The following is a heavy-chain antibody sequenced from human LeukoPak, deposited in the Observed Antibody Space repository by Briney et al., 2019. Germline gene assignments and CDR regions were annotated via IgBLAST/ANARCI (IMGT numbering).Heavy chain of an antibody. CDR1: GGPISSGSYY. Sequence: SQTLSLTCTVSGGPISSGSYYWSWIRQHPGKGLGWIGYIYYSGSTYYNPSLKSRVTISVVTSKNQFYLQLSSVTAADTAVYYCAKRGYDSSGYYYNWFDPWGQGTLVTVSS. CDR3: AKRGYDSSGYYYNWFDP. CDR2: IYYSGST. J-gene: IGHJ5*02. D-gene: IGHD3-22*01. V-gene: IGHV4-31*03.